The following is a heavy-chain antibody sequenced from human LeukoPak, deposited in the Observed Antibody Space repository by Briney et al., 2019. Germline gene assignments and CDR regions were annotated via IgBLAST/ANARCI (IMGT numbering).Heavy chain of an antibody. CDR1: GFTFSSYA. Sequence: TGGSLRLSCAASGFTFSSYAMSWVRQAPGKGLEWVSAISGSGGSTYYADSVKGRFTISRHNSKNTLYLQMNSLRAEDTAVYYCASAGYASWFDPWGQGTLVTVSS. CDR3: ASAGYASWFDP. J-gene: IGHJ5*02. V-gene: IGHV3-23*01. CDR2: ISGSGGST. D-gene: IGHD3-16*01.